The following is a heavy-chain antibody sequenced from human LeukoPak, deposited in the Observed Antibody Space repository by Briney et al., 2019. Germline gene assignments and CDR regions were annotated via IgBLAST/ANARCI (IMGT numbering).Heavy chain of an antibody. CDR1: GFTFSSYA. CDR3: VKVAKYYYGSETYYFFEH. J-gene: IGHJ4*02. Sequence: PGGSLRLSCAASGFTFSSYAMHWVRQAPGKGLEWVAVISYDGSNKYYADSVKGRFTISRDNAKNSLDLQMNSLRVEDTGIYYCVKVAKYYYGSETYYFFEHWGQGTPVTASS. V-gene: IGHV3-30*04. D-gene: IGHD3-10*01. CDR2: ISYDGSNK.